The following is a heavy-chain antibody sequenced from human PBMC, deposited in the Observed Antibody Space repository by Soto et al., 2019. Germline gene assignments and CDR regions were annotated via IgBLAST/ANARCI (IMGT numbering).Heavy chain of an antibody. CDR1: GGSISSSSCY. Sequence: TLEILSLTCTVSGGSISSSSCYWGWIRQPPGKGLEWIGSIYYSGSTYYNPSLKSRVTISVDTSKNQFSLKLSSVTAADTAVYYCARQPYYDFWSGYKPTYYYYGMDVWGQGTTVTVSS. CDR2: IYYSGST. D-gene: IGHD3-3*01. J-gene: IGHJ6*02. V-gene: IGHV4-39*01. CDR3: ARQPYYDFWSGYKPTYYYYGMDV.